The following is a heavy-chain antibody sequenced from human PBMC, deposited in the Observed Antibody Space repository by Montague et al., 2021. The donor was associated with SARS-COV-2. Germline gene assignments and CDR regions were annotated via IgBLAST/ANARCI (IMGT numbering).Heavy chain of an antibody. CDR2: IYYSGST. V-gene: IGHV4-39*01. CDR3: ARAFIAAAGTTSFDY. CDR1: GGSISSSSYF. Sequence: SETLSLTCTVPGGSISSSSYFWSWIRQPPGKGLEWIGSIYYSGSTYYNPSLKSRVTISVDTSKNQFSLKLSSVTAADTAVYYCARAFIAAAGTTSFDYWGQGTLVTVSS. J-gene: IGHJ4*02. D-gene: IGHD6-13*01.